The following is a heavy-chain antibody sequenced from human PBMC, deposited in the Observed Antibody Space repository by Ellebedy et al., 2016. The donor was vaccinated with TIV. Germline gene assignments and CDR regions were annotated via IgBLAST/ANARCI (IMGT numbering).Heavy chain of an antibody. CDR1: GYTFTGYY. CDR3: ARVWSGSYYFFDY. Sequence: ASVKVSCXASGYTFTGYYMHWVRQAPGQGLEWMGWINPNSGGTNYAQKFQGWVTMTRDTSISTAYMELSRLRSDDTAVYYCARVWSGSYYFFDYWGQGTLVTVSS. D-gene: IGHD1-26*01. V-gene: IGHV1-2*04. J-gene: IGHJ4*02. CDR2: INPNSGGT.